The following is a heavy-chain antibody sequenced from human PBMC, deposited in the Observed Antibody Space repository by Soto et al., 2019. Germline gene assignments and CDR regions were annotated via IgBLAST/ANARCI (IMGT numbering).Heavy chain of an antibody. CDR1: GGSFSGYY. V-gene: IGHV4-34*09. CDR2: INHSGST. D-gene: IGHD7-27*01. Sequence: SETLSLTCAVYGGSFSGYYWSWIRQPPGKGLEWIGEINHSGSTYYNPSLKSRVTISVDTSKNQFSLKLSSVTAADTAVYYCARVLTGDRRFDYWGQGTLVTVSS. J-gene: IGHJ4*02. CDR3: ARVLTGDRRFDY.